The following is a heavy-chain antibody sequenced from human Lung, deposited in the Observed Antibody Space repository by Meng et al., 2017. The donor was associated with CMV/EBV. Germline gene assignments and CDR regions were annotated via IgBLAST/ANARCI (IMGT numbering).Heavy chain of an antibody. V-gene: IGHV4-39*07. CDR3: ASESPEYQWLEDYYYGMDV. D-gene: IGHD6-19*01. CDR2: IYYSGST. CDR1: GGSISSSSYY. J-gene: IGHJ6*02. Sequence: SXTXSLXXTVSGGSISSSSYYWGWIRQPPGKGLEWIGSIYYSGSTYYNPSLKSRVTISVDTSKNQFSLKLSSVTAADTAVYYCASESPEYQWLEDYYYGMDVWXQGTXVTVAS.